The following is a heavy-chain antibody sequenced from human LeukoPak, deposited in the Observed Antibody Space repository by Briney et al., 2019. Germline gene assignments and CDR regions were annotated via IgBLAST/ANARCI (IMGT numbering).Heavy chain of an antibody. Sequence: PGGSLRLSCAASGFTFSDFAMNWVRQAPGKGLEWVSSITSGSRYTYYADSVKGRFTISRDNAKNLLYLQMNSLRAEDTAVYYCGRDPSPNDLWGQGTLVTVSS. CDR1: GFTFSDFA. CDR2: ITSGSRYT. J-gene: IGHJ4*02. V-gene: IGHV3-21*01. CDR3: GRDPSPNDL.